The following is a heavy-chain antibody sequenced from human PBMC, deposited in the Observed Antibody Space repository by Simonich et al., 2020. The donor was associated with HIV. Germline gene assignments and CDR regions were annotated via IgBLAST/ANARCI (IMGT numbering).Heavy chain of an antibody. CDR2: INHSGST. Sequence: QVQLQQWGAGLLKPSETLSLTCAVYGGSFRGYYWSWIRQPPGKGREWIGEINHSGSTNYNPSLKSRVTISVDTSKNQFSLKLSSVTAADTAVYYCARGFYQRLYYFDYWGQGTLVTVSS. CDR1: GGSFRGYY. CDR3: ARGFYQRLYYFDY. V-gene: IGHV4-34*01. J-gene: IGHJ4*02. D-gene: IGHD2-2*01.